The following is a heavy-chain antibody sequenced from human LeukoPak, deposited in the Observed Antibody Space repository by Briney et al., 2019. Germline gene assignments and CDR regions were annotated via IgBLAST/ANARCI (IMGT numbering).Heavy chain of an antibody. CDR3: ARVGRLTGYYTWFDP. D-gene: IGHD3-9*01. Sequence: SETLSLTCTVSGGSISGSTYYWGWIRQPPGKGLEWIGSIYYSGSTYYNPSLKSRVTISVDPSKNQFSLKLSSVTAADTAVYYCARVGRLTGYYTWFDPWGQGTLVTVSS. V-gene: IGHV4-39*01. CDR1: GGSISGSTYY. CDR2: IYYSGST. J-gene: IGHJ5*02.